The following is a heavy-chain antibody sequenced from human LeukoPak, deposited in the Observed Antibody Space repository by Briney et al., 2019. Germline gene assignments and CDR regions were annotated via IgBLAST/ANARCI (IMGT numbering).Heavy chain of an antibody. Sequence: GASVKVSCKASGYTFTGYYMHWVRQAPGQGLEWMGWINPNSGGTNYAQKFQGRVTMTTDTSTSTAYMELRSLRSDDTAVYYCARDHDFWSGDYRDYYNYYMDVWGKGTTVTVS. V-gene: IGHV1-2*02. CDR3: ARDHDFWSGDYRDYYNYYMDV. CDR1: GYTFTGYY. J-gene: IGHJ6*03. D-gene: IGHD3-3*01. CDR2: INPNSGGT.